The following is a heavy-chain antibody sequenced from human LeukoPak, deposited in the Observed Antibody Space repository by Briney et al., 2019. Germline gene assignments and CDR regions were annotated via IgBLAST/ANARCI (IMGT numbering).Heavy chain of an antibody. J-gene: IGHJ4*02. CDR3: TRVSYYDSSGYYVDY. D-gene: IGHD3-22*01. Sequence: GGFLRLSCAASGFTFSTAWMTWVRQAPGKGLEWVGFIRSKAYGGTTEYAASVKGRFTISRDDSKSIAYLQMNSLKTEDTAVYYCTRVSYYDSSGYYVDYWGQGTLVTVSS. CDR1: GFTFSTAW. CDR2: IRSKAYGGTT. V-gene: IGHV3-49*04.